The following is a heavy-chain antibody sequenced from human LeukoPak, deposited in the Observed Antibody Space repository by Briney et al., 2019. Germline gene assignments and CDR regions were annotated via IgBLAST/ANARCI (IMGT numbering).Heavy chain of an antibody. V-gene: IGHV3-23*01. CDR3: AKGPYCGGDCYSGEDY. D-gene: IGHD2-21*01. CDR2: ISGSGGST. J-gene: IGHJ4*02. Sequence: PGGSLRLSCAASGFTFSSYAMSWVRQAPGKGLEWVSAISGSGGSTYYADSVKGRFTISRDNSKNTLYLQMNSLRAEDTAVYYCAKGPYCGGDCYSGEDYWGRGILVTVSS. CDR1: GFTFSSYA.